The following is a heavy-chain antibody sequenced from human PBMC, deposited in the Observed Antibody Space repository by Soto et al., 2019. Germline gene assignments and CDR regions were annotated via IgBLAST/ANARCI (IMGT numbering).Heavy chain of an antibody. Sequence: QVQLVQSGAEVRKPGASVTVSCRSSGDSFNDYYIHWVRQAPGQGFEWMGWINPNGGVTKYAQKFQGRVSMTRDTSIRTVYLALSRVRSDDTAVYYCARESGGASATLDYYYFYMDVWGTGTTVTVSS. D-gene: IGHD1-26*01. J-gene: IGHJ6*03. CDR2: INPNGGVT. V-gene: IGHV1-2*02. CDR1: GDSFNDYY. CDR3: ARESGGASATLDYYYFYMDV.